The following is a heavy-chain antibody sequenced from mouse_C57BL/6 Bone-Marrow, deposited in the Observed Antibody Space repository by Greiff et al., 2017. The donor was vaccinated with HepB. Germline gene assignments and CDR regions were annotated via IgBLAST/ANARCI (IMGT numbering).Heavy chain of an antibody. CDR1: GYTFTSYW. Sequence: QVQLKQPGAELVRPGSSVKLSCKASGYTFTSYWMHWVKQRPIQGLEWIGNIDPSDSETHYNQKFKDKATLTVDKSSSTAYMQLSSLTSEDSAVYYCARRYGSSSYFDHWGQGTTLTVSS. J-gene: IGHJ2*01. D-gene: IGHD1-1*01. CDR2: IDPSDSET. CDR3: ARRYGSSSYFDH. V-gene: IGHV1-52*01.